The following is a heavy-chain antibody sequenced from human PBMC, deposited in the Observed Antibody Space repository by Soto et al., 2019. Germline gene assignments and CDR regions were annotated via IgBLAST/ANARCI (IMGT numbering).Heavy chain of an antibody. D-gene: IGHD5-18*01. Sequence: GGSLRLSCEASGFIFSDFGMHWVRQAPGEGLEWVAVISYDGNNKYYAQSVKGRFTISRDNSKNTLFLNIDSLRPEDTAAYHCVKGDLDTAVVNSPDAFDFWGPGIMVTVSS. V-gene: IGHV3-30*18. J-gene: IGHJ3*01. CDR1: GFIFSDFG. CDR2: ISYDGNNK. CDR3: VKGDLDTAVVNSPDAFDF.